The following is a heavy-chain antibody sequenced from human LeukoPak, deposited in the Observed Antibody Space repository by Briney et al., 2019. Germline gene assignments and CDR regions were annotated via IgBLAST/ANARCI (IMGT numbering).Heavy chain of an antibody. J-gene: IGHJ2*01. CDR1: GFTFDDYA. D-gene: IGHD5-24*01. CDR2: ISWNSGSI. V-gene: IGHV3-9*01. Sequence: GGSLRLSCAASGFTFDDYAMHWVRQAPGKGLEWVSGISWNSGSIGYADSVKGRFTISRDNAKNSLYLQMSSLRAEDAALYYCTRRAARWQFDLWGRGTLLTVSS. CDR3: TRRAARWQFDL.